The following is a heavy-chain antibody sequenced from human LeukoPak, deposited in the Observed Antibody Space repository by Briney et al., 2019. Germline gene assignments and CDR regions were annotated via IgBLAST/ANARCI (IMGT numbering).Heavy chain of an antibody. CDR2: ISYDGSNK. V-gene: IGHV3-30*18. CDR3: AKGPYGDGGWYFDY. D-gene: IGHD4-17*01. CDR1: GFTFSSHA. Sequence: PGGSLRLSCAASGFTFSSHAMNWVRQAPGKGLEWVAVISYDGSNKYYADSVKGRFTISRDNSKNTLYLQMNSLRAEDTAVYYCAKGPYGDGGWYFDYWGQGTLVTVSS. J-gene: IGHJ4*02.